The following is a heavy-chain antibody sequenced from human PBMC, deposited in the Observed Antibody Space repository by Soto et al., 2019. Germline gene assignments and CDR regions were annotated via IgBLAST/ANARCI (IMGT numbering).Heavy chain of an antibody. Sequence: GESVKISCKGSGYSFTSYWIGWVRQMPGKGLEWMGIIYPGDSDTRYSPSFQGQVTISADKSISTAYLQWSSLKASDTAMYYCARLNWNDGTYYYYGMDVWGQGTTVTVSS. V-gene: IGHV5-51*01. CDR3: ARLNWNDGTYYYYGMDV. J-gene: IGHJ6*02. D-gene: IGHD1-1*01. CDR2: IYPGDSDT. CDR1: GYSFTSYW.